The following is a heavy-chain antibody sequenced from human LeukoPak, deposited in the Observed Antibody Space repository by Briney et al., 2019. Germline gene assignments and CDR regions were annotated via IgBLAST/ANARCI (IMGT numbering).Heavy chain of an antibody. D-gene: IGHD3-22*01. CDR3: ARDNYDSSGYYFD. CDR1: GFTFSSYE. Sequence: GGSLRLSCAASGFTFSSYEMNWVRQAPGKGLEWVSYISSSGSTTHYADSVKGRFTISRDNAEKSLYLQMNSLRAEDTAVYYCARDNYDSSGYYFDWGQGTLVTVS. V-gene: IGHV3-48*03. CDR2: ISSSGSTT. J-gene: IGHJ4*02.